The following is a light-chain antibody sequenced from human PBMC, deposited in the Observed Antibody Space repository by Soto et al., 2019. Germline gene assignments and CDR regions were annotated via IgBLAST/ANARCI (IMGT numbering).Light chain of an antibody. J-gene: IGKJ5*01. V-gene: IGKV1-9*01. Sequence: DIHLTQSPSFLSASVGDRVTITCRASQGISSYLAWYQQKPGKAPKLLIYGASTLQGGVPSRFSGSGSGTEFTLTISSLQPEDFATYYFQQLSSYPITFGQGTRLEIK. CDR3: QQLSSYPIT. CDR1: QGISSY. CDR2: GAS.